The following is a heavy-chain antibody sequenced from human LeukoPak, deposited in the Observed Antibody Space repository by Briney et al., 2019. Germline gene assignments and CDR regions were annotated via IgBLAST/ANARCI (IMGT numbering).Heavy chain of an antibody. CDR1: GGSISSGSYY. J-gene: IGHJ6*03. D-gene: IGHD2-15*01. Sequence: PSETLSFTCTVSGGSISSGSYYWSWIRQPAGEGLEWIGRIYTSGSTNYNPSLKSRATISVDTSKNQFSLRLNSVTAADTAVYYCARDHSTPSAGYMDVWGKGTTVTVSS. CDR3: ARDHSTPSAGYMDV. CDR2: IYTSGST. V-gene: IGHV4-61*02.